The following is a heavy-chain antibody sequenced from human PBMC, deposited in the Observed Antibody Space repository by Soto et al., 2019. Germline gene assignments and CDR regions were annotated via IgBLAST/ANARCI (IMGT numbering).Heavy chain of an antibody. J-gene: IGHJ3*02. CDR3: AREKWLVRRNDPFDI. Sequence: QVQLVQSGAEVKKPGASVKVSCKASGYTFINYYMHWVRQAPGQGLEWMGIINPNGGSTTYAQKFQGRVTLTRETSTNTVNMELSSLRSEDTAVYYCAREKWLVRRNDPFDIWGQGTMVTVSS. V-gene: IGHV1-46*01. CDR1: GYTFINYY. D-gene: IGHD6-19*01. CDR2: INPNGGST.